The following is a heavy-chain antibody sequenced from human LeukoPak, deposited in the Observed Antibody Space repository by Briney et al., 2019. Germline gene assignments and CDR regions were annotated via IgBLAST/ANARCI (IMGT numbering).Heavy chain of an antibody. Sequence: PGGSLRLSCAASGFTVRNNYMSWVRQAPGKAPVWVSRINDDGSDTRYADSVKGRFTISRDDATNMVFLQMNSLRPEDTAIYYCIRGGPSTWSWGQGTLVTVSS. CDR3: IRGGPSTWS. CDR2: INDDGSDT. J-gene: IGHJ5*02. CDR1: GFTVRNNY. D-gene: IGHD2-15*01. V-gene: IGHV3-74*01.